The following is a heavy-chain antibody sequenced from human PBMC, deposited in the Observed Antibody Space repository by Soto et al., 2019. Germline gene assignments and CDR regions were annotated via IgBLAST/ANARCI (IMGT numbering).Heavy chain of an antibody. J-gene: IGHJ4*02. D-gene: IGHD4-17*01. CDR1: GFTFSSYG. CDR3: AKDKFYYGDYFDY. CDR2: ISYDGSNK. Sequence: GGSLRLSCAASGFTFSSYGMHWVRQAPGKGLEWVAVISYDGSNKYYADSVKGRFTISRDNSKNTLYLQMNSLRAEDTAVYYCAKDKFYYGDYFDYWGQGTLVTVSS. V-gene: IGHV3-30*18.